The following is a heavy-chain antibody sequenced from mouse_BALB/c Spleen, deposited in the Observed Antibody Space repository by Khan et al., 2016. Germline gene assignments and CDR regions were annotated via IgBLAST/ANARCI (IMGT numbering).Heavy chain of an antibody. CDR2: IRNKANGYTT. CDR3: ARDGYYVEAMDY. J-gene: IGHJ4*01. CDR1: GFTFTDYY. Sequence: EVKLEESGGGLVQPGGSLRLSCATSGFTFTDYYMSWVRQPPGKALEWLGFIRNKANGYTTEYSASVKGRFTISRDNSQSIVYLQMNTLRAEDSATYYCARDGYYVEAMDYWGQGTSVTVSS. V-gene: IGHV7-3*02. D-gene: IGHD2-3*01.